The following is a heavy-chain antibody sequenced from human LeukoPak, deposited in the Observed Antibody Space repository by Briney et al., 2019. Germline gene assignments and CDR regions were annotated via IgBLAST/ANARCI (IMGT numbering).Heavy chain of an antibody. CDR3: ARHSGWHHEGYFQH. CDR2: IYYSGST. CDR1: GGSISSSSYY. V-gene: IGHV4-39*01. Sequence: SETLSLTCTVSGGSISSSSYYWGWIRQPPGKGLEWIGSIYYSGSTYYNPSLKSRVTISVDTSKNQFSLKLSSVTAADTAVYYCARHSGWHHEGYFQHWGQGTLVTVSS. J-gene: IGHJ1*01. D-gene: IGHD6-19*01.